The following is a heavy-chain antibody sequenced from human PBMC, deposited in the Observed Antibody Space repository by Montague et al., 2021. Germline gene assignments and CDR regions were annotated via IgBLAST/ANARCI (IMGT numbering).Heavy chain of an antibody. D-gene: IGHD1-26*01. V-gene: IGHV4-34*01. J-gene: IGHJ4*02. Sequence: SETLSLTCDIYVDSFTDYYWGWIRQTPGKGLEWIGETDHRGTTKSNPPLKTRVSLSLDTSKSQLSLTLQSVTAADTAVYYCVAIKWERQTRNYFEQWGPGILVGVSS. CDR2: TDHRGTT. CDR1: VDSFTDYY. CDR3: VAIKWERQTRNYFEQ.